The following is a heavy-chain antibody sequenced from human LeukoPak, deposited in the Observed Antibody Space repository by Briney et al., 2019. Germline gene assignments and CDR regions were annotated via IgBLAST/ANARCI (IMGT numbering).Heavy chain of an antibody. CDR1: GYSFTSYW. CDR2: IYPGDSAT. Sequence: GESLKISCKGSGYSFTSYWIVWVRQMPGNGLEWMGIIYPGDSATRYSPSFQGQVTLSADKAIGTAFLQWSSLKASDTAMYFCARQDGSYFDYWGQGTLVTVSS. CDR3: ARQDGSYFDY. V-gene: IGHV5-51*01. D-gene: IGHD1-26*01. J-gene: IGHJ4*02.